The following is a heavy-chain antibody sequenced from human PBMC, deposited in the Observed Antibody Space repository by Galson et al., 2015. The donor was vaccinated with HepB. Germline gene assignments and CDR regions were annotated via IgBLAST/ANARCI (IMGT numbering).Heavy chain of an antibody. CDR1: GYTFRTYA. D-gene: IGHD2-2*02. V-gene: IGHV1-3*01. Sequence: SVKVSCKASGYTFRTYAMHWVRQAPGQGLEWMGWINAANGNTKYSKKFQGRVSIGRDTSASTAYMELSSLRSEDTAVSYCARDRKKYQLLYSGYSYGMDVWGQGTTVTVPS. J-gene: IGHJ6*02. CDR3: ARDRKKYQLLYSGYSYGMDV. CDR2: INAANGNT.